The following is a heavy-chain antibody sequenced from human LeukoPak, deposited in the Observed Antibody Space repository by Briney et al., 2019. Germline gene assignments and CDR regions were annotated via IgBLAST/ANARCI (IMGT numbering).Heavy chain of an antibody. CDR3: AKDTPSSIAVTQFDY. Sequence: TGGYLRLSCAASGFTFRSYAMSWVRQAPGKGLEWVTGISGSGGSTYYADSVKGRFTISRDNSKNTLYLQMNSLRAEDTAVYYCAKDTPSSIAVTQFDYWGQGTLVTVSS. J-gene: IGHJ4*02. V-gene: IGHV3-23*01. CDR1: GFTFRSYA. D-gene: IGHD6-19*01. CDR2: ISGSGGST.